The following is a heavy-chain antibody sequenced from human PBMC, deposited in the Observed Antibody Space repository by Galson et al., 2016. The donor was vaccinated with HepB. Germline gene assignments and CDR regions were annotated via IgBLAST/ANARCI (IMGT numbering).Heavy chain of an antibody. D-gene: IGHD5-12*01. V-gene: IGHV3-11*06. CDR2: ISTGSTYT. Sequence: SLRLSCAASGFTFRDHYMTWLCQTPGKGLEFVSYISTGSTYTEYAVSVRGRFAISRDDAKDSLFLQMNSLTAEDTALYYCARAVVASTAGNWFDLWGQGALVTVSS. J-gene: IGHJ5*02. CDR3: ARAVVASTAGNWFDL. CDR1: GFTFRDHY.